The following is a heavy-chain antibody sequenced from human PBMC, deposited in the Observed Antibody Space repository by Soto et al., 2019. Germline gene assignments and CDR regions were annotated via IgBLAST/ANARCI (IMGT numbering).Heavy chain of an antibody. CDR1: GFTFINSA. Sequence: SVKVSCKAFGFTFINSAIQWVRQARGQRLEWMGWIVVGSGHINYAQKFQERLSITRDMSTSTAYMELSSLTLEDTAVYYCARDHRRFPAAMEALFDWGQGTLVTVCS. V-gene: IGHV1-58*02. J-gene: IGHJ4*02. D-gene: IGHD2-2*01. CDR2: IVVGSGHI. CDR3: ARDHRRFPAAMEALFD.